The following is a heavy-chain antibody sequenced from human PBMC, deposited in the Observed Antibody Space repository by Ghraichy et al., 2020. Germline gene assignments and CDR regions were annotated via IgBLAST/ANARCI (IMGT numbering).Heavy chain of an antibody. CDR2: IYNDGRT. D-gene: IGHD2-15*01. V-gene: IGHV3-53*01. CDR3: ARSQHSSSPNYYGMDV. CDR1: GFTVSSNY. J-gene: IGHJ6*02. Sequence: LSLTCAASGFTVSSNYMSWVRQAPGKGLEWVSVIYNDGRTYYADSVKGRFTISRDNSKNTLYLQMNSLRAEDTAMYYCARSQHSSSPNYYGMDVWGQGTTVTVSS.